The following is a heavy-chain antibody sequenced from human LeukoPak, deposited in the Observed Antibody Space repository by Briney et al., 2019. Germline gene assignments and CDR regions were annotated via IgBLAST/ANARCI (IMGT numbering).Heavy chain of an antibody. J-gene: IGHJ6*02. Sequence: GESLKISCKGSGYSFTSYWISWVRQMPGKGLEWMGRIDPSDSYTNYSPSFQGHVTISADKSISTAYLQWSSLKASDTAMYYCARLWSTTMIVGSGGTYYYGMDVWGQGTTVTVS. CDR2: IDPSDSYT. CDR3: ARLWSTTMIVGSGGTYYYGMDV. V-gene: IGHV5-10-1*01. D-gene: IGHD3-22*01. CDR1: GYSFTSYW.